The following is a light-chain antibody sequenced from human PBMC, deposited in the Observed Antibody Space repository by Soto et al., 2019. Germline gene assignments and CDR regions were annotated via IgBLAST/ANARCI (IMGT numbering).Light chain of an antibody. CDR2: GAF. CDR1: QSVSSD. Sequence: IVMTQSPATLSVSPGERATLSCRASQSVSSDLAWYQQKPGQAPRLIIYGAFTRATGIPARFSGSGSGTEFTLTISSLQSEDFAVYYCQQYNNWPPWTFGQGTKVDIK. CDR3: QQYNNWPPWT. J-gene: IGKJ1*01. V-gene: IGKV3-15*01.